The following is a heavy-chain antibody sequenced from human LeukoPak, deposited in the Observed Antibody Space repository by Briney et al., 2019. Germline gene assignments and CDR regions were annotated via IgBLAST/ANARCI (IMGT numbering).Heavy chain of an antibody. V-gene: IGHV3-21*01. CDR1: GFTFSSYS. CDR2: IISSRSYR. CDR3: ARDTLGTMVRGPPHIDY. D-gene: IGHD3-10*01. Sequence: GGSLRLSCAASGFTFSSYSMNWVRQAPGKGREWVSSIISSRSYRYYGDSVKGRFTISRDNAKNSLYLKMNNLRAEDTAMYYCARDTLGTMVRGPPHIDYWGQGTLVTVSS. J-gene: IGHJ4*02.